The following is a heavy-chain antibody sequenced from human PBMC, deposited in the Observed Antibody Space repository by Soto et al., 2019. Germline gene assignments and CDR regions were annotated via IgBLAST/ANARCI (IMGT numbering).Heavy chain of an antibody. D-gene: IGHD4-17*01. Sequence: SVKVSCKASGGTFSSYTISWVRQAPGQGLEWMGRIIPILGIANYAQKFQGRVTITADKSTSTAYMELSSLRSEDTAVYYCARDQYYGDYLRAFDIWGQGTMVTVSS. CDR2: IIPILGIA. V-gene: IGHV1-69*04. CDR3: ARDQYYGDYLRAFDI. CDR1: GGTFSSYT. J-gene: IGHJ3*02.